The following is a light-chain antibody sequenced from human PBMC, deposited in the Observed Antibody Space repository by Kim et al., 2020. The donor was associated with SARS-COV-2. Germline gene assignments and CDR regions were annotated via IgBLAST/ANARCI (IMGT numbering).Light chain of an antibody. J-gene: IGKJ2*01. CDR2: GAS. CDR3: QQYSASPPAYT. V-gene: IGKV3-20*01. CDR1: QSISRGW. Sequence: GGRGTGSGGASQSISRGWLGWDEQISGQSRRLLIFGASNRAAGIPDRVSGGGSGTDFTLTITRLEPAESAMYYCQQYSASPPAYTFGQGTKLEI.